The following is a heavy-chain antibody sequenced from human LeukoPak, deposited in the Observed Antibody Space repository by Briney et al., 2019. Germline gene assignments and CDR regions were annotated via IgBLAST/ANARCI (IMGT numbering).Heavy chain of an antibody. V-gene: IGHV4-31*03. CDR1: GGSISSGGYY. Sequence: SQTLSLTCTVSGGSISSGGYYWSWIRQHPGKGLEWIGYIYYSGSTYYNPSLKSRVTISVDTSKNQFSLKLSSVTAADTAVYYCARGYSYGLIYYFGYWGQGTLVTVSS. CDR3: ARGYSYGLIYYFGY. J-gene: IGHJ4*02. D-gene: IGHD5-18*01. CDR2: IYYSGST.